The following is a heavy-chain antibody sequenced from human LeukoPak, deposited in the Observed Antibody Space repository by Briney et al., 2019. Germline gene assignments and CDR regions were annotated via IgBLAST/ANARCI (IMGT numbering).Heavy chain of an antibody. V-gene: IGHV4-39*01. J-gene: IGHJ4*02. D-gene: IGHD3-10*01. CDR2: IYYSGST. Sequence: PSETLSLTCTVSGGSISSSSYYWGWIRQPPGEGLEWIGSIYYSGSTYYNPSLKSRVTISVDTSKNQFSLKLSSVTAADTAVYYCARVDYGSGSYDYWGQGTLVTVSS. CDR3: ARVDYGSGSYDY. CDR1: GGSISSSSYY.